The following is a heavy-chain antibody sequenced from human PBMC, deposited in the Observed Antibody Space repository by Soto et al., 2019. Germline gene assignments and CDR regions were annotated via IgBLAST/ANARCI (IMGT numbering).Heavy chain of an antibody. CDR1: GGTFSSYA. Sequence: SVKVSCKSSGGTFSSYAISWVRQAPGQGLEWMGGIIPIFGTANYAQKFQGRVTITADESTSTAYMELSSLRSEDTAVYYCARGGATVTSSPGAFDIWGQGTMVTVSS. J-gene: IGHJ3*02. D-gene: IGHD4-4*01. CDR2: IIPIFGTA. V-gene: IGHV1-69*13. CDR3: ARGGATVTSSPGAFDI.